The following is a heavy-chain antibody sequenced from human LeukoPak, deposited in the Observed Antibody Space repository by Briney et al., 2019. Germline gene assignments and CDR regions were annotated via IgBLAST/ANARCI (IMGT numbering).Heavy chain of an antibody. V-gene: IGHV3-43*02. CDR3: GTWAFYHGLDV. Sequence: GGSLGLSCAASGFSFGDYAMHWVRQAPGKGLEWVSLIRADGGRTYYADSVNGRFTISRDNSKNSLYLQMNSLRTDDTALYYCGTWAFYHGLDVWGQGTTVTVSS. CDR1: GFSFGDYA. D-gene: IGHD2/OR15-2a*01. CDR2: IRADGGRT. J-gene: IGHJ6*02.